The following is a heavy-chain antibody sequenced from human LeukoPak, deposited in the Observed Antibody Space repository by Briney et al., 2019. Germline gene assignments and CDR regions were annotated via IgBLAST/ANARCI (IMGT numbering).Heavy chain of an antibody. CDR1: GFSFSRYA. J-gene: IGHJ4*02. CDR3: ARSPIWGNYGWSYFYY. CDR2: ISYDGSNK. V-gene: IGHV3-30-3*01. D-gene: IGHD3-10*01. Sequence: GRSLRLSCAASGFSFSRYAMHWVRQAPGKGLEWVAAISYDGSNKIYADSVKGRFTMSRDNSKNTLYVETNSLRAEDTAVYYCARSPIWGNYGWSYFYYWGQGTPVTVSS.